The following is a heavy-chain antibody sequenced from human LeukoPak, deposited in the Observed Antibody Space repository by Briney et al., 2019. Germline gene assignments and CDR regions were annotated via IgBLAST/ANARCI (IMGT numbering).Heavy chain of an antibody. Sequence: SETLSLTCAVYGGSFSGYYWSWLRQPPGKGLEWIGEINHSGSTNYNPSLKSRVTISVDTSKNQFSLKLSSVTAADTAVYYCARPGLRLAFDYWGQGTLVTVSS. V-gene: IGHV4-34*01. D-gene: IGHD3-3*02. CDR1: GGSFSGYY. CDR3: ARPGLRLAFDY. CDR2: INHSGST. J-gene: IGHJ4*02.